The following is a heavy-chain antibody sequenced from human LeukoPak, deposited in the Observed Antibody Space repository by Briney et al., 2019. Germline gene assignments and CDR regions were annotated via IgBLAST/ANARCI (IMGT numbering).Heavy chain of an antibody. J-gene: IGHJ6*04. CDR2: ISSSGSTI. Sequence: GGSLRLSCATSGFTFHNYDMHWVRQAPGKGLEWVSYISSSGSTIYYADSVKGRFTISRDNAKNSLYLQMNSLRAEDTAVYYCAELGITMIGGVWGKGTTVTISS. V-gene: IGHV3-48*03. CDR1: GFTFHNYD. CDR3: AELGITMIGGV. D-gene: IGHD3-10*02.